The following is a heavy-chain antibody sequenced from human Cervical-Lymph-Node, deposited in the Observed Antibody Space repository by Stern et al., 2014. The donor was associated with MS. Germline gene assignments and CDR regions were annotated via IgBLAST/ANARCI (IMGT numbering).Heavy chain of an antibody. Sequence: VQLVESGGGVVQPGRSLRLSCAASGFMFRSFAMHWVRHSPGKGLEWVAGISYDGSTTYYGDSVKGRFTIARDNSKNTMYLQMNSLRPEDTALYYCAKDASTNYFRFFFDGWGQGALVTVSS. D-gene: IGHD3-9*01. CDR2: ISYDGSTT. CDR1: GFMFRSFA. CDR3: AKDASTNYFRFFFDG. V-gene: IGHV3-30*18. J-gene: IGHJ4*02.